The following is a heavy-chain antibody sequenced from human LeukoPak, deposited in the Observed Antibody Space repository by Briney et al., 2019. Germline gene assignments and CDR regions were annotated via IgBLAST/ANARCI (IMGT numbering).Heavy chain of an antibody. V-gene: IGHV3-23*01. D-gene: IGHD3-22*01. CDR2: ISGSGGST. J-gene: IGHJ4*02. CDR1: GFTFSSYA. Sequence: PGGSLRLSCAASGFTFSSYAMSWVRQAPGKGLEWVSAISGSGGSTYYADSVKGRFTISRDNSKNTLYLQMNSLRAEDTAVYYCAKYPMMVVVIRPYYFDYWGQGTLVTVSS. CDR3: AKYPMMVVVIRPYYFDY.